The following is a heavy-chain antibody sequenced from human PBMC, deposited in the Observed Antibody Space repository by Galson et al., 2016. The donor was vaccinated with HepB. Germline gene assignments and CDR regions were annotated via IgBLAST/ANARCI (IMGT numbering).Heavy chain of an antibody. CDR1: GDSISNVGRH. Sequence: SETLSLTCTVSGDSISNVGRHWGWFRQSPEMGLEYIGSIHSSGTSYYNPSLTSRVTVSADMSRNQFFLSLTSVTAADTAIYYFVRLGPAAAVANRRGSVYWSQGTRVTVSS. CDR3: VRLGPAAAVANRRGSVY. D-gene: IGHD6-13*01. V-gene: IGHV4-39*01. CDR2: IHSSGTS. J-gene: IGHJ4*02.